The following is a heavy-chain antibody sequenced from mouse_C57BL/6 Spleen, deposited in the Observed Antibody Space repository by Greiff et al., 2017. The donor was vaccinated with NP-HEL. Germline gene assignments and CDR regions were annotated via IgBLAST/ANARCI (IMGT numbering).Heavy chain of an antibody. V-gene: IGHV1-55*01. Sequence: QVQLKQPGAELVKPGASVKMSCKASGYTFTSYWITWVKQRPGQGLEWIGDIYPGSGSTNYNEKFKSKATLTVDTSSSTAYMQLSSLTSGDSAVYYCARLYGRSPWFAYWGQGTLDTVSA. J-gene: IGHJ3*01. CDR3: ARLYGRSPWFAY. CDR1: GYTFTSYW. D-gene: IGHD1-1*01. CDR2: IYPGSGST.